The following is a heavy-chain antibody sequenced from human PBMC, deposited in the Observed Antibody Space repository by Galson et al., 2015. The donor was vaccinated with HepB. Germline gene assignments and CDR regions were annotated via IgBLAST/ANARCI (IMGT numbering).Heavy chain of an antibody. D-gene: IGHD3-10*01. CDR2: ISGSGEST. J-gene: IGHJ3*02. Sequence: SLRLSCAASGFPFSSYVMSWVRQAAGKGLEWVSSISGSGESTYYAGSVKGRFIIARDNSKNTLHLQMKSLRAEDTALYYCVKDRENYYGSGKAFDIWGQGTMVTVSS. V-gene: IGHV3-23*01. CDR3: VKDRENYYGSGKAFDI. CDR1: GFPFSSYV.